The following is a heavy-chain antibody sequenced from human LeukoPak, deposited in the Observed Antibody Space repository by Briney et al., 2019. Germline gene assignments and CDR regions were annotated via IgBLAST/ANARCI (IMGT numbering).Heavy chain of an antibody. D-gene: IGHD3-3*01. CDR1: GGSISSYY. Sequence: PSETLSLTCTVSGGSISSYYWSWIRQPPGKELEWIGYIYYSGSTNYNPSLKSRVTISADTSKNQFSLKLTSMTAADTAVYYCARAMNRSGDYLGFDPWGLGIVVTVSS. J-gene: IGHJ5*02. CDR3: ARAMNRSGDYLGFDP. CDR2: IYYSGST. V-gene: IGHV4-59*08.